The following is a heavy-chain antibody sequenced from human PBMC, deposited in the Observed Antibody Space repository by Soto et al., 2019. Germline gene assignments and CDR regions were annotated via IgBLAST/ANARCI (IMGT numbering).Heavy chain of an antibody. CDR1: GASISGFY. D-gene: IGHD1-1*01. Sequence: PSETLSLTCTVSGASISGFYWSWIRKSAGKGLEWIGRIYATGTTDYNPSLKSRVMMSVDTSKKQFSLKLRSVTAADTAVYYCVRDGTKTLRDRFAPWGQRISVPGSS. CDR3: VRDGTKTLRDRFAP. J-gene: IGHJ5*02. CDR2: IYATGTT. V-gene: IGHV4-4*07.